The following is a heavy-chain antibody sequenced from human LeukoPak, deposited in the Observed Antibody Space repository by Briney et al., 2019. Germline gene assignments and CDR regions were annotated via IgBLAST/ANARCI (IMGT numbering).Heavy chain of an antibody. D-gene: IGHD3-16*02. J-gene: IGHJ4*02. CDR3: ARVGDYVWGSYHEMFDY. CDR1: GFTFSDHY. V-gene: IGHV3-72*01. Sequence: GGSLRLSCAASGFTFSDHYMDWVRQAPGKGLEWVGRTRNKANSYTTEYAASVKGRFTISRDNAKNSLYLQMNSLRAEDAAVYYCARVGDYVWGSYHEMFDYWGQGTLVTVSS. CDR2: TRNKANSYTT.